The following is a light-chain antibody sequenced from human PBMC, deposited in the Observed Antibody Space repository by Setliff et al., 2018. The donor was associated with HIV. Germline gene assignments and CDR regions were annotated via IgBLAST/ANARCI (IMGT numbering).Light chain of an antibody. CDR2: DGS. Sequence: SYELTQPPSVSVAPGKTARITCGGNKIGSKSVHWYQQKPGQAPVLVVYDGSDRPSGIPERISGSNSGNTATLTINRVEAGDEADYYCQVWDSSSDSYVFGTGTKVTVL. CDR3: QVWDSSSDSYV. V-gene: IGLV3-21*03. CDR1: KIGSKS. J-gene: IGLJ1*01.